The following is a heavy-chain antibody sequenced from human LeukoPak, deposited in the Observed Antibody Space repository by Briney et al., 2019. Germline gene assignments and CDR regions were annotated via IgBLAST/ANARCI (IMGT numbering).Heavy chain of an antibody. J-gene: IGHJ6*03. Sequence: SETLSLTCTVSGGSISSGDYYWSWIRQPPGKGLEWIGYIYYSGSTYYNPSLKSRVTISVDTSKNQFSLKLSSVTAADTAVYYCARSLFRTSGGYYYMDVWDKGTTVTVSS. CDR3: ARSLFRTSGGYYYMDV. D-gene: IGHD3/OR15-3a*01. CDR2: IYYSGST. V-gene: IGHV4-30-4*08. CDR1: GGSISSGDYY.